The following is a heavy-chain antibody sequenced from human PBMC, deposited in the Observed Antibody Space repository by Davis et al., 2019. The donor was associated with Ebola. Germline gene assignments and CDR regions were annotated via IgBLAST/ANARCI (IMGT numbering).Heavy chain of an antibody. CDR2: IYHNGST. CDR3: ARGRQWLDSLDN. V-gene: IGHV4-30-2*01. J-gene: IGHJ4*02. D-gene: IGHD6-19*01. CDR1: GGSISSGGYS. Sequence: SETLSLTCAVSGGSISSGGYSWSWIRQPPGKGLEWIGYIYHNGSTYYNPSLKSRVTISVDRSKNQFSLKLSSVTAADTAVYYCARGRQWLDSLDNWGQGTLVTVSS.